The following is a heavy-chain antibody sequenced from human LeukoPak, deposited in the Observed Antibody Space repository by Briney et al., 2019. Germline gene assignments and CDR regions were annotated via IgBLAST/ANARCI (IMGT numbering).Heavy chain of an antibody. CDR3: ARVRGETSAHFDY. V-gene: IGHV4-59*01. Sequence: PSGTLSLTCTVSGGSISSYYWSWIRQPPGKGLEWIGYIYYSGSTNYNPSLKGRVTISVDTSKNQFSLKLSSVTAADTAVYYCARVRGETSAHFDYWGQGTLVTVSS. CDR2: IYYSGST. D-gene: IGHD3-16*01. J-gene: IGHJ4*02. CDR1: GGSISSYY.